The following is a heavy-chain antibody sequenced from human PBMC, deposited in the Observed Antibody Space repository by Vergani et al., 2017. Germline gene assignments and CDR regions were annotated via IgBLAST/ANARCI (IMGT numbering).Heavy chain of an antibody. V-gene: IGHV4-61*02. D-gene: IGHD2-2*01. CDR3: ARHNCSSTSCPFDY. CDR2: IYTSGST. Sequence: QVQLQESGPGLVKPSQTLSLTCIVSGDSISSGSYYWSWIRQPAGKGLEWIGRIYTSGSTNYNPSLKSRVSISVDTSKNQFSLKLSSVTAADTAVYYCARHNCSSTSCPFDYWGQGTLVTVSS. J-gene: IGHJ4*02. CDR1: GDSISSGSYY.